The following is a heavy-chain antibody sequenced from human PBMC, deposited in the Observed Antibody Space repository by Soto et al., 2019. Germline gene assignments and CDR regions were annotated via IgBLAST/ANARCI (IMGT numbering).Heavy chain of an antibody. CDR3: ARGRIAARPRYYYGMDV. J-gene: IGHJ6*02. V-gene: IGHV4-34*01. CDR1: GGSFSGYY. CDR2: INHSGST. D-gene: IGHD6-6*01. Sequence: SETLSLTCAVYGGSFSGYYWSWIRQPPGKGLEWIGEINHSGSTNYNPSLKSRVTISVDTSKNQFSLKLSSVTAADTAVYYCARGRIAARPRYYYGMDVWGQGTTVTVSS.